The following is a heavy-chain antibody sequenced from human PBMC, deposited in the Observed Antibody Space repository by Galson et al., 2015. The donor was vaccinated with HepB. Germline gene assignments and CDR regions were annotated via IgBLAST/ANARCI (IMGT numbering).Heavy chain of an antibody. CDR1: GFAFDTHA. D-gene: IGHD5-18*01. CDR3: AKGYGLFDS. CDR2: ISGNGDST. Sequence: LRLSCAASGFAFDTHAMSWVRQAPGRGLEWISGISGNGDSTFYADSVKGRFTVSRDNSNSMLYLQMNSLRAEDAGLYFCAKGYGLFDSWGQGILVTVSS. V-gene: IGHV3-23*01. J-gene: IGHJ5*01.